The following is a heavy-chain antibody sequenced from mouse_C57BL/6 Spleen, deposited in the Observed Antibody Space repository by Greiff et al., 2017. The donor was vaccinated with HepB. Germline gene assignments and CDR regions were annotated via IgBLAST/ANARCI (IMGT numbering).Heavy chain of an antibody. CDR2: IYPGNSDT. D-gene: IGHD2-3*01. J-gene: IGHJ3*01. CDR1: GYTFTSYW. Sequence: VQLKQSGTVLARPGASVKMSCKTSGYTFTSYWMHWVKQRPGQGLEWIGAIYPGNSDTSYNQKFKGKAKLNAVTSASTAYMELSSLPNEDSAVYYCTRPGDGYSAWFAYWGQGTLVTVSA. CDR3: TRPGDGYSAWFAY. V-gene: IGHV1-5*01.